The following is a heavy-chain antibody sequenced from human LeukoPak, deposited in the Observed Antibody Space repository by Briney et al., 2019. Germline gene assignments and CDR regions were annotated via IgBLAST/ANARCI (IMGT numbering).Heavy chain of an antibody. CDR3: ARGGGSSTYYYYYMYV. D-gene: IGHD2-15*01. V-gene: IGHV1-2*02. Sequence: GASVKVSCKASGYTFTGYYMHWVRQAPGQGLEWMGWINPNSGGTNYAQKFQGRVTMTRDTSISTAYMELSRLRSDDTAVYYCARGGGSSTYYYYYMYVWGKGTTVTVSS. CDR1: GYTFTGYY. CDR2: INPNSGGT. J-gene: IGHJ6*03.